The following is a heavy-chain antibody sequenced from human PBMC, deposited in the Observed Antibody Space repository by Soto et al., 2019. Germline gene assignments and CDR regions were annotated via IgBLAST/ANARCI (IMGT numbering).Heavy chain of an antibody. J-gene: IGHJ3*02. Sequence: PSETLSLTCAVSGGSVSSGSYYWSWIRQPPGKGLEWIGYIYYGGSTNYNPSLKSRVTISVDTSKNQFSLKLSSVTAADTAVYYCARERQDIVVVPAAIPRPGAFDIWGQGTMVTVSS. CDR2: IYYGGST. V-gene: IGHV4-61*01. CDR3: ARERQDIVVVPAAIPRPGAFDI. D-gene: IGHD2-2*02. CDR1: GGSVSSGSYY.